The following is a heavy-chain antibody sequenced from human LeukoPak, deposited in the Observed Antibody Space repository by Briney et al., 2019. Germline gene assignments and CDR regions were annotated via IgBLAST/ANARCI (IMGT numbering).Heavy chain of an antibody. D-gene: IGHD6-13*01. CDR2: TGGSGDSA. CDR1: GFSFSSYA. V-gene: IGHV3-23*01. Sequence: GGSLRLSCEATGFSFSSYAMSWVRQAPGEGLEWVSATGGSGDSADYADAVKGRFTISRDNSKSTPYLLMTSLRVDDTALYYCAKRATAGGFDSWGQGTLVTVSS. J-gene: IGHJ4*02. CDR3: AKRATAGGFDS.